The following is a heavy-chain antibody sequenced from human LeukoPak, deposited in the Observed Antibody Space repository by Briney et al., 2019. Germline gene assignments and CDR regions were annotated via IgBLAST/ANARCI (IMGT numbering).Heavy chain of an antibody. D-gene: IGHD6-6*01. V-gene: IGHV5-51*01. CDR3: ATPYTTSSIAY. CDR2: IYPGDSDT. Sequence: GESLKIFCKGSGYSFNTYWIGWVRQMPGKGLEWMGIIYPGDSDTRYSPSFQGQVTISADKSISTAYLQWSSLKASDTAMYYCATPYTTSSIAYWGQGTLVTVSS. CDR1: GYSFNTYW. J-gene: IGHJ4*02.